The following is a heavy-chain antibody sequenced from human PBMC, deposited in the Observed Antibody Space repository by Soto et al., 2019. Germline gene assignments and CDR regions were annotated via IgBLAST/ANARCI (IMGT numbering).Heavy chain of an antibody. CDR3: ARGKEIPDYWNFDL. J-gene: IGHJ2*01. Sequence: QVQLVQSGAEVKKPGASVKVSCKTSGYSFTDHYMHWVRQAPGQGLEWMGWINPNSGGTKSAQQFEGRVTMTRETSVSTAYMEVNRLTFDDTAVYYCARGKEIPDYWNFDLWGRGSLVTVSS. D-gene: IGHD2-2*02. CDR1: GYSFTDHY. CDR2: INPNSGGT. V-gene: IGHV1-2*02.